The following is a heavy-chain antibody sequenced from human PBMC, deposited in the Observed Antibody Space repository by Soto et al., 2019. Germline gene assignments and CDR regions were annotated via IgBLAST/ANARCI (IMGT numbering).Heavy chain of an antibody. Sequence: SETLSLTCTVSGGSISSSSCYWGWIRQPPGKGLEWIGSIYYSGSTYYNPSLKSRVTISVDTSKNQFSLKLSSVTAADTAVYYCARRNSGWYGTPPNGYYGMDVWGQGSTVT. J-gene: IGHJ6*02. CDR2: IYYSGST. D-gene: IGHD6-19*01. V-gene: IGHV4-39*01. CDR3: ARRNSGWYGTPPNGYYGMDV. CDR1: GGSISSSSCY.